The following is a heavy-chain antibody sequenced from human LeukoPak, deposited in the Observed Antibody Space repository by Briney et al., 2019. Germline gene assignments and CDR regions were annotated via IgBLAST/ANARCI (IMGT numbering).Heavy chain of an antibody. CDR3: ARESGSGYRRRAFDI. D-gene: IGHD3-3*01. V-gene: IGHV3-21*01. Sequence: PGGSLRLSCAASGFTFSSYSMNWVRQAPGKGLEWVSSISSSSSYIYYADSVKGRFTISRDNAKNSLYLQMNSLRAEDTAVYYCARESGSGYRRRAFDIWGQGTMVTVSS. CDR1: GFTFSSYS. CDR2: ISSSSSYI. J-gene: IGHJ3*02.